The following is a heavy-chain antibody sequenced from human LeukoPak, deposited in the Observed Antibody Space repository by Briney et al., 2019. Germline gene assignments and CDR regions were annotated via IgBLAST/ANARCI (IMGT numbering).Heavy chain of an antibody. CDR3: ARDPGTAGSSWYVLDN. CDR2: MSNSGENT. CDR1: GFTFSSYS. V-gene: IGHV3-30*12. Sequence: ERSLRLSCAASGFTFSSYSMQWVRQTPGKGLEWVGIMSNSGENTFYGEAVKGRFTISRDNAKNSLYLQMNSLRAEDTAVYYCARDPGTAGSSWYVLDNWGQGTLVTVSA. J-gene: IGHJ4*02. D-gene: IGHD6-13*01.